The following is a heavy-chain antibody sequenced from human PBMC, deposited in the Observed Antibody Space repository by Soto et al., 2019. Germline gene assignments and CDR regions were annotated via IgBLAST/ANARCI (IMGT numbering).Heavy chain of an antibody. Sequence: ASVKVSCKASGGSFGNSAINWVRQTPGQGLEWLGGFIPVYRTLNYAQKFQGRVTITADESTGTAYMTLSSLASDDTAVYYCATGVIWIGYFTVDSWGQGTRVTVSS. D-gene: IGHD3-3*01. CDR3: ATGVIWIGYFTVDS. J-gene: IGHJ4*02. CDR2: FIPVYRTL. V-gene: IGHV1-69*13. CDR1: GGSFGNSA.